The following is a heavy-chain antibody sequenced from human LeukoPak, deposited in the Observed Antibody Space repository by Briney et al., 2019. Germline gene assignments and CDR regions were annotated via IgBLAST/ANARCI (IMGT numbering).Heavy chain of an antibody. V-gene: IGHV4-4*02. D-gene: IGHD5-12*01. CDR1: GGSITSTNY. Sequence: PSETLSLTCGVSGGSITSTNYWTWVRQPPGKGLEWIGEVNLQGSTNYNPSLMGRVAISVDMSENHISLQLTSVTAADTAVYYCVKRGNVANFDSWGQGILVTVSS. J-gene: IGHJ4*02. CDR2: VNLQGST. CDR3: VKRGNVANFDS.